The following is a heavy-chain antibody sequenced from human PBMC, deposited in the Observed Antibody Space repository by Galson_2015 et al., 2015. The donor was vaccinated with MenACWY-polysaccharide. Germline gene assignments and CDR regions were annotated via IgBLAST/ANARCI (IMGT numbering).Heavy chain of an antibody. Sequence: SLRLSCAVSGFTFSGYAMSWVRQAPGKGLEWVSAISGSGGSTYYADSMKGRFTISRDNSKDTLYLQMNSLRAEDTAVYYCAKKGGGYDFAPRFDYWGQGTLVIVSS. CDR3: AKKGGGYDFAPRFDY. J-gene: IGHJ4*02. CDR1: GFTFSGYA. CDR2: ISGSGGST. D-gene: IGHD5-12*01. V-gene: IGHV3-23*01.